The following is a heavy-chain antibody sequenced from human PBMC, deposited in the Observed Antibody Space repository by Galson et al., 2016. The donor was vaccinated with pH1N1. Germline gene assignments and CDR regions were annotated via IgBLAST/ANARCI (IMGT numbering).Heavy chain of an antibody. D-gene: IGHD1-26*01. Sequence: QSGAEVKKPGSSMKVSCKASGGTFTIYAINWVRQAPGQGLEWMGGISRMFGAPNYAHHFQGRVTITSDDSTSTAYMELRSLRSEDTAVYFCARGGSYYDYWGQGTLVTVSS. CDR2: ISRMFGAP. CDR1: GGTFTIYA. V-gene: IGHV1-69*01. CDR3: ARGGSYYDY. J-gene: IGHJ4*02.